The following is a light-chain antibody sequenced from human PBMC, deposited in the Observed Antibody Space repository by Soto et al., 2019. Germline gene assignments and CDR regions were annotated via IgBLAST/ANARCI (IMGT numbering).Light chain of an antibody. CDR2: DVT. CDR3: SSYTSSGTRV. Sequence: QSVLTQPASVSGSPGQSITISCTGTSSDVGGYKYVSWYQQHPGKAPKLMIYDVTNRPSGVSYRFSGSKSGNTASLTISGLQAEDEADYFCSSYTSSGTRVFGGGTQLTVL. V-gene: IGLV2-14*03. CDR1: SSDVGGYKY. J-gene: IGLJ2*01.